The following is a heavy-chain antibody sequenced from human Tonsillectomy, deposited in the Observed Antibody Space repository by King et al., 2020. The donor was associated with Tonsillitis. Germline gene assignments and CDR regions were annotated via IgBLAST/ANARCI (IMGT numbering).Heavy chain of an antibody. V-gene: IGHV3-33*01. J-gene: IGHJ6*02. CDR1: GFTFSSYG. CDR2: IWYDGSNK. Sequence: VQLVESGGGVVQPGRSLRLSCAASGFTFSSYGMHWVRQAPGKGLEWVAVIWYDGSNKYYADSVKGRFTISRDNSKNTLYLQMNSLRAEDTAVYYCARNYLDYNILTGLVYYYGMDVWGQGTTVTVSS. D-gene: IGHD3-9*01. CDR3: ARNYLDYNILTGLVYYYGMDV.